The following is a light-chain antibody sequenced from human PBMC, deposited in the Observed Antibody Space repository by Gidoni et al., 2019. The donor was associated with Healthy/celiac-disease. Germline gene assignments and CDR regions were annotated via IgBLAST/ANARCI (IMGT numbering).Light chain of an antibody. Sequence: SSELTQDPAVSVALGQTVRITCQGDSRRSYYASWYQQKPGQAPVLVIYGKNNRPSGIPDRFSGSSSGNTASLTITGAQAEDEADYYCNSRDSSGNHHVFGTGTKVTVL. CDR2: GKN. V-gene: IGLV3-19*01. CDR1: SRRSYY. CDR3: NSRDSSGNHHV. J-gene: IGLJ1*01.